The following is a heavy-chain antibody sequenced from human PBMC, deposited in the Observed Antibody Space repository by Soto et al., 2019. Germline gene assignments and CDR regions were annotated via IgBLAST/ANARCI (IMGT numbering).Heavy chain of an antibody. CDR3: ATVVSSSWYTLDY. CDR2: FDPEDGET. D-gene: IGHD6-13*01. V-gene: IGHV1-24*01. CDR1: GYALTELS. J-gene: IGHJ4*02. Sequence: ASVKVSCKVSGYALTELSMHWVRQAPGKGLEWMGGFDPEDGETIYAQKFQGRVTMTEDTSTDTAYMELSSLRSEDTAVYYCATVVSSSWYTLDYWGQGTLVTVSS.